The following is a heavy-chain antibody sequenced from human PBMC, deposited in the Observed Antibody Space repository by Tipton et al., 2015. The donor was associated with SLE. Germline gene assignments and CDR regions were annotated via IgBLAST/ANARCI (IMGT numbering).Heavy chain of an antibody. Sequence: SLRLSCAASGFTFSSYSMNWVRQAPGKGLEWVSSISSSSSYIYYADSMKGRFTISRDNAKNSLYLQMNSLRAEDTAVYYCARDSVYDSSGYEYYFDYWGQGTLVTVSS. CDR3: ARDSVYDSSGYEYYFDY. V-gene: IGHV3-21*01. CDR2: ISSSSSYI. D-gene: IGHD3-22*01. J-gene: IGHJ4*02. CDR1: GFTFSSYS.